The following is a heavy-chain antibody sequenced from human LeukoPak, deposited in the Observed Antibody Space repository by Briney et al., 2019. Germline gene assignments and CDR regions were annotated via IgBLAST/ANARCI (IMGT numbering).Heavy chain of an antibody. V-gene: IGHV4-59*12. CDR3: ARSNYVWGSYRRRRSDAFDI. D-gene: IGHD3-16*02. CDR2: IYYSGST. CDR1: GGSISSYY. Sequence: SETLSLTCTVSGGSISSYYWSWIRQPPGKGLEWIGYIYYSGSTNYNPSLKSRVTISVDTSKNQFSLKLSSVTAADTAVYYCARSNYVWGSYRRRRSDAFDIWGQGTMVTVSS. J-gene: IGHJ3*02.